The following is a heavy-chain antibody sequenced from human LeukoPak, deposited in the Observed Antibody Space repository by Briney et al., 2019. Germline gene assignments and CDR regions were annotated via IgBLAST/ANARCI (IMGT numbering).Heavy chain of an antibody. J-gene: IGHJ4*02. CDR2: ISISGDIT. CDR1: GFTFSSHA. CDR3: AKFMGSGGSFDY. D-gene: IGHD6-19*01. Sequence: GGSLRLSCAASGFTFSSHAMGWVRLAPGKGLEWVSSISISGDITFYADSVKGRFSISRDNFKNTLYPQMNSLRAEDTAVYYCAKFMGSGGSFDYWGQGTRVTVSS. V-gene: IGHV3-23*01.